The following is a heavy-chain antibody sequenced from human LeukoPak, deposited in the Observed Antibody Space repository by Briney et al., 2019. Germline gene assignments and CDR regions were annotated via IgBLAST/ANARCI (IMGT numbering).Heavy chain of an antibody. CDR1: GFTLSGYW. V-gene: IGHV3-74*01. Sequence: GGSLRLSCAAAGFTLSGYWMHWVRQAPGEGLVWVSRIDPDGITTNYADSVKGRFTTSRDNARNTLYLQMNSLTAEDTALYYCTRVQAGRSGLMDVWGRGTTVTVSS. J-gene: IGHJ6*02. CDR3: TRVQAGRSGLMDV. D-gene: IGHD2-8*02. CDR2: IDPDGITT.